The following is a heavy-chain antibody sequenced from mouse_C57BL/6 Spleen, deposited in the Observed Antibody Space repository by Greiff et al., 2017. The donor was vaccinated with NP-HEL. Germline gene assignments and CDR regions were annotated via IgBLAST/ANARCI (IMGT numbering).Heavy chain of an antibody. J-gene: IGHJ2*01. CDR3: ARHTTAGFDY. V-gene: IGHV5-17*01. CDR2: ISSGSSTI. Sequence: DVKLVESGGGLVKPGGSLKLSCAASGFTFSDYGMHWVRQAPEKGLEWVAYISSGSSTIYYADTVKGRFTISRDNAKNTLFLQMTSLRSEDTAMYYCARHTTAGFDYWGQGTTLTVSS. CDR1: GFTFSDYG. D-gene: IGHD1-2*01.